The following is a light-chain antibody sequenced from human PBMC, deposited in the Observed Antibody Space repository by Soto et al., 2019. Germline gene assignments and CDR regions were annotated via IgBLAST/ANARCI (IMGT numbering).Light chain of an antibody. V-gene: IGKV3-11*01. CDR2: DAS. CDR3: QQRSDWPST. CDR1: QSVGSY. J-gene: IGKJ4*01. Sequence: EIVLTQSPATLSLSPGDRATLSCRASQSVGSYLGWYRQRPGQAPRLLIYDASNRATGIPARFSGSVSGTDFTLTISSLEPEDFAVYYCQQRSDWPSTFGGGTKVEIK.